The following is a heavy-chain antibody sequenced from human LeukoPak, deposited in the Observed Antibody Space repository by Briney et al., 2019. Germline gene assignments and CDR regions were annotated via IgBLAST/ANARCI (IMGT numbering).Heavy chain of an antibody. CDR3: ARDGYYGSGATYYYYGMDV. D-gene: IGHD3-10*01. CDR1: GGTFSSYA. J-gene: IGHJ6*02. CDR2: IIPILGIA. Sequence: SVKVSCKASGGTFSSYAISWVRQAPGQGLEWMGRIIPILGIANYAQKFQGRVTITADKSTSTAYMELSSLRSEDTAVYYCARDGYYGSGATYYYYGMDVWGQGTTVTVSS. V-gene: IGHV1-69*04.